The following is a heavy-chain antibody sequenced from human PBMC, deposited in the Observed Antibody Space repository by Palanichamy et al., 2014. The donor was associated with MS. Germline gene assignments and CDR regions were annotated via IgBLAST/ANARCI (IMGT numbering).Heavy chain of an antibody. CDR3: AKGETRMTMVRGDIITFFYGMDV. CDR2: ISFDGSNK. Sequence: QVQLVESGGGVVQPGRSLRLSCAASGFTFSSYGMHWVRQAPGKGLEWVALISFDGSNKYYADSVKGRFTICRDNSKKTLYLQMNGLRAEDTAVYYCAKGETRMTMVRGDIITFFYGMDVWGQGTTVTVSS. V-gene: IGHV3-30*18. D-gene: IGHD3-10*01. J-gene: IGHJ6*02. CDR1: GFTFSSYG.